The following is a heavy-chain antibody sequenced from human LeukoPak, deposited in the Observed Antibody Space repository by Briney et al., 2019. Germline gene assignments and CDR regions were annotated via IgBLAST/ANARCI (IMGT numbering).Heavy chain of an antibody. V-gene: IGHV3-15*01. CDR3: TTLISGFWSGKTDY. D-gene: IGHD3-3*01. J-gene: IGHJ4*02. CDR2: IKSKSDGRAT. Sequence: GGSLRLSCAASGFPLSNVWTSWVRQAPGKGLEWLGRIKSKSDGRATDYAEPRRGRFTISGDDSKNTLYLQMNSVKADDTAVYYCTTLISGFWSGKTDYWGQGTLVTVSS. CDR1: GFPLSNVW.